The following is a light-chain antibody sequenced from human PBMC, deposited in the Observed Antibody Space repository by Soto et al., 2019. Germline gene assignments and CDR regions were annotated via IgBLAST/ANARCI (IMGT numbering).Light chain of an antibody. Sequence: DIQMTQSPSSLSASVGDRVTITCRASQGISNYLAWYQQKPGKVPKLLIYAASTLQSGVPSRFSGSGYGTDFTLTISSLQPEDVATYYCQKYNSALLTFGPGTKVDIK. CDR1: QGISNY. CDR2: AAS. J-gene: IGKJ3*01. V-gene: IGKV1-27*01. CDR3: QKYNSALLT.